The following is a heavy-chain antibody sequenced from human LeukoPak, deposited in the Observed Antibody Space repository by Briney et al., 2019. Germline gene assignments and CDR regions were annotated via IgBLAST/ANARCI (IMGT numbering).Heavy chain of an antibody. D-gene: IGHD5-24*01. V-gene: IGHV3-15*01. CDR2: IRSKTDGGTT. Sequence: GGSLRLSCAASGFTFSSYSMNWVRQAPGKGLEWVGRIRSKTDGGTTDYAAPVKGRFTISRDDLKDMLYLQMNSLKTEDTAVYYCTTEWAIQWLDWGQGTLVTVSS. CDR3: TTEWAIQWLD. J-gene: IGHJ4*02. CDR1: GFTFSSYS.